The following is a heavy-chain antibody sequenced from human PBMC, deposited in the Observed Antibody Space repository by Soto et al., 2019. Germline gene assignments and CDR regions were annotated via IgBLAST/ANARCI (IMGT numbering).Heavy chain of an antibody. CDR2: IHSDGITT. CDR1: GITFSNYW. D-gene: IGHD3-22*01. CDR3: TLHKFDSSGYVSDY. J-gene: IGHJ4*02. V-gene: IGHV3-74*01. Sequence: GGPLRLSCAASGITFSNYWMEWVRQAPGKGLVWVSRIHSDGITTYYGDSVKGRFTISRDNAKSTVYLQMNSLGAEDTATYHCTLHKFDSSGYVSDYWGQGTRVTVSS.